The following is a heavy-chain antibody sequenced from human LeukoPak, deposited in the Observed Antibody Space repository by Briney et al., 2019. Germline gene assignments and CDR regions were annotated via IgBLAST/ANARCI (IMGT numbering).Heavy chain of an antibody. CDR2: FGSEDGET. CDR3: ATSAVNYYGSGSYPPDY. V-gene: IGHV1-24*01. Sequence: ASVTVSCKVSGYTLTELSMHWVRQAPGRGLEWMGGFGSEDGETIYAQKFQGRVTMTEDTSTDTAYMELSSLRSEDTAVYYCATSAVNYYGSGSYPPDYWGQGTLVTVSS. J-gene: IGHJ4*02. CDR1: GYTLTELS. D-gene: IGHD3-10*01.